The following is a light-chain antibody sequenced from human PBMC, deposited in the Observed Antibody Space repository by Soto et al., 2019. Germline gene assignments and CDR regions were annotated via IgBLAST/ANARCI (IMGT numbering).Light chain of an antibody. J-gene: IGLJ1*01. Sequence: QSVLTQPASVSGSPGQSITISCAGTSSDVGAYNYVSWYQHHPGKAPKLMIYDVNNRPSGDSNRFSGSKSGNTASLTISGLQAEDEADYYCSSWTSGAIYVFGSGTEVTVL. CDR3: SSWTSGAIYV. CDR1: SSDVGAYNY. CDR2: DVN. V-gene: IGLV2-14*03.